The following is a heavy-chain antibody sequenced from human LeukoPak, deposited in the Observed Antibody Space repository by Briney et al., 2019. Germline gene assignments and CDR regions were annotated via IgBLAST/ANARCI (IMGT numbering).Heavy chain of an antibody. CDR2: IYYSGST. Sequence: PSETLSLTCTVSGGSISSSSYYWGWIRQPPGKGLEWIGCIYYSGSTYYNPSLKSRVTISVDTSKNQFSLKLSSVTAADTAVYYCARPHIYDFWSGYSNWFDPWGQGTLVTVSS. CDR1: GGSISSSSYY. V-gene: IGHV4-39*01. D-gene: IGHD3-3*01. CDR3: ARPHIYDFWSGYSNWFDP. J-gene: IGHJ5*02.